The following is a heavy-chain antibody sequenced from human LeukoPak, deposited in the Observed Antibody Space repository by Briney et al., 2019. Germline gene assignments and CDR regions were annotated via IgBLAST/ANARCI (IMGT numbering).Heavy chain of an antibody. V-gene: IGHV3-21*01. Sequence: GGSLRLSCAASEFTFSSYNMNWVRQAPGKGLEWVSSISSTSKYIYYADSVKGRFTISRDNAKNSLYLQMNSLRAEDTAVYYCARADYYDSSGYFTIDYWSQGTLVTVSS. CDR3: ARADYYDSSGYFTIDY. CDR2: ISSTSKYI. D-gene: IGHD3-22*01. J-gene: IGHJ4*02. CDR1: EFTFSSYN.